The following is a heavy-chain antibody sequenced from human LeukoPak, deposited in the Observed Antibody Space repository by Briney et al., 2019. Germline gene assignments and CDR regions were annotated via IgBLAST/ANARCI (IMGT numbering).Heavy chain of an antibody. Sequence: GGSLRLSGAASGFTFSSYAMSWVRQAPGKGLEWVSAISGSGGSTYYADSVKGRFTISRDNSKNTLYLQMNSLRAEDTAVYYCARHRGYSGYDPGMNWGQGTLVTVSS. CDR2: ISGSGGST. CDR3: ARHRGYSGYDPGMN. CDR1: GFTFSSYA. D-gene: IGHD5-12*01. J-gene: IGHJ4*02. V-gene: IGHV3-23*01.